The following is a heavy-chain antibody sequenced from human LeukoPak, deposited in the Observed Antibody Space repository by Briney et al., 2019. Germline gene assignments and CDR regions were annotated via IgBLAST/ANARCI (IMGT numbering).Heavy chain of an antibody. D-gene: IGHD3-22*01. J-gene: IGHJ1*01. V-gene: IGHV3-30*18. CDR2: ISYDGTNK. CDR1: GFTFSNYG. Sequence: GGSLRLSCAASGFTFSNYGMHWVRQAPGKGLEWVAVISYDGTNKYYADSVKGRFTISRDHSKNTLYLQMNSLRAEDTAVYYCVKDSSSGYPFQDWGQGALVTVSS. CDR3: VKDSSSGYPFQD.